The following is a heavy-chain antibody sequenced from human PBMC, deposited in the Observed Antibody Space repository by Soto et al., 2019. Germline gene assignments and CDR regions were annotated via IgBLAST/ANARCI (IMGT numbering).Heavy chain of an antibody. Sequence: GGSLRLSCASSGFTFGTYWMNWVRQAPGKGPEWLSGINSDGTISSYADSVKGRFTISRDNARNTLSLQMNSLRADDTAVYYCARLSGDHSAFFSYGMDAWGQGTTVTVS. CDR1: GFTFGTYW. CDR2: INSDGTIS. V-gene: IGHV3-74*01. J-gene: IGHJ6*02. CDR3: ARLSGDHSAFFSYGMDA. D-gene: IGHD2-21*01.